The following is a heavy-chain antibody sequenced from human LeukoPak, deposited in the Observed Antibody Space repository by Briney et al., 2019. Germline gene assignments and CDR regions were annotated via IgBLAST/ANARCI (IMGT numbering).Heavy chain of an antibody. Sequence: SQTLSLTCALSGDISSSNSVGWNWIRQSPSRGLEWLVRTYYGSNLYTDYAVSVISRITINVDTSKNQFSLQLNSVTPEDTAVYYCARGGLRRSLGWFDPWGQGTLVTVSS. CDR2: TYYGSNLYT. V-gene: IGHV6-1*01. D-gene: IGHD6-13*01. CDR1: GDISSSNSVG. CDR3: ARGGLRRSLGWFDP. J-gene: IGHJ5*02.